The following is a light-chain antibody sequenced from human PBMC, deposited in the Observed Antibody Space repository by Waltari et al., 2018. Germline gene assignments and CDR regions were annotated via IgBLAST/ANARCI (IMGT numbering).Light chain of an antibody. CDR2: RNN. J-gene: IGLJ3*02. Sequence: QSVLTQPPSASGTPGQTVTIPCSGSNPTIATNYVCWYQQVPGTAPNLLLYRNNQRPSGVPDRFSGSKSGTSASLAISGLRSEDEADYYCAAWDDSLSGWVFGGGTKLTVL. V-gene: IGLV1-47*01. CDR1: NPTIATNY. CDR3: AAWDDSLSGWV.